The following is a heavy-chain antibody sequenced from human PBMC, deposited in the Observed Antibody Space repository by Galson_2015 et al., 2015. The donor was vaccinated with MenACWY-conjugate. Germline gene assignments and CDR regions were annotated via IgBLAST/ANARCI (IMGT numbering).Heavy chain of an antibody. V-gene: IGHV3-30*02. J-gene: IGHJ4*02. CDR2: IRYDGGNK. CDR1: GFTFSNFD. Sequence: SLRLSCAASGFTFSNFDMHWVRQAPDKGLEWVAVIRYDGGNKYYVDSVKGRFTISRDNSKKMLYLQMNSLRAEDTAVYYCAKDRYSSSSNPGDYWGQGTLVTVSS. D-gene: IGHD6-6*01. CDR3: AKDRYSSSSNPGDY.